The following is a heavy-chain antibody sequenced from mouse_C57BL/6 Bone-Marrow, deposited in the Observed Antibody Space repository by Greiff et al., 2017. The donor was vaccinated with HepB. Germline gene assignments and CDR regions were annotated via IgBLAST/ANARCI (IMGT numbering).Heavy chain of an antibody. V-gene: IGHV5-4*03. Sequence: EVKLMESGGGLVKPGGSLKLSCAASGFTFSSYAMSWVRQTPEKRLAWVATISDGGSYTYYPDNLKGRFTISRDNAKNNLYLQMSHLKSEDSAVYYCARVELYYAMDYWGQGTSVTVTS. CDR3: ARVELYYAMDY. CDR1: GFTFSSYA. CDR2: ISDGGSYT. J-gene: IGHJ4*01.